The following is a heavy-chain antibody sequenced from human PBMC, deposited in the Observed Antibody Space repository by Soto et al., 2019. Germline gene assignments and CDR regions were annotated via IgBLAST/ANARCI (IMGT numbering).Heavy chain of an antibody. D-gene: IGHD6-19*01. CDR2: ISAYNGNT. Sequence: QVQLVQSGAEVKKPGASVKVSCKASGYTFTSYGISWVRQAPGQGLEWMGWISAYNGNTNYAQKLQGRVTMTTDTSTSTAYMELRSLRSDDTTVYYCARRDSSGPAEDYFDYWGQGTLVTVSS. J-gene: IGHJ4*02. CDR3: ARRDSSGPAEDYFDY. V-gene: IGHV1-18*01. CDR1: GYTFTSYG.